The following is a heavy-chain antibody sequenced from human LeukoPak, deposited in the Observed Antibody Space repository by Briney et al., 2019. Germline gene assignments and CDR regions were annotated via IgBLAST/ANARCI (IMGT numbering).Heavy chain of an antibody. CDR2: SGTAGDT. CDR1: GFTFSGSA. D-gene: IGHD6-13*01. CDR3: AKKTPGTHPFDS. J-gene: IGHJ4*02. V-gene: IGHV3-23*01. Sequence: GGSLRLSCAASGFTFSGSAMNWVRQAPGKGLEWVSASGTAGDTYYADSVKGRFTISRDDSKNTLFLQMTSLRAEDTAVYYCAKKTPGTHPFDSWGQGTLVTVSP.